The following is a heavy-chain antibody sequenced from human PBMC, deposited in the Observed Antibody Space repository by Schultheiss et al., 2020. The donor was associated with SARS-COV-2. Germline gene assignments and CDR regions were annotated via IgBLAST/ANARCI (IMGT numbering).Heavy chain of an antibody. J-gene: IGHJ6*03. D-gene: IGHD1-1*01. CDR2: IYYSGST. V-gene: IGHV4-31*03. CDR3: ARHKRTTGTTYYYYYMDV. CDR1: GGSISSGGYY. Sequence: SETLSLTCTVSGGSISSGGYYWNWIRQHPGKGLEWIGYIYYSGSTYFNPSLKSRVTISVDTSKNQFSLKLSSVTAADTAVYYCARHKRTTGTTYYYYYMDVWGKGTTVTVSS.